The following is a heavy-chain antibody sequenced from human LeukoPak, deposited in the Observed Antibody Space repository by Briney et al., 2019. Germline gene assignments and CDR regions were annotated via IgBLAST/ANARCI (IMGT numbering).Heavy chain of an antibody. V-gene: IGHV1-46*01. D-gene: IGHD6-19*01. J-gene: IGHJ3*01. Sequence: ASVKVSCKASGYTFTTYYIHWVRQAPGQGLEWMGIIHPSGGTTTYAQKFQGRVTLTRDTSASTVYMELSSLRSEDTAIYHCARDTDSSGWQGASDVWGQGTMVTVSS. CDR3: ARDTDSSGWQGASDV. CDR2: IHPSGGTT. CDR1: GYTFTTYY.